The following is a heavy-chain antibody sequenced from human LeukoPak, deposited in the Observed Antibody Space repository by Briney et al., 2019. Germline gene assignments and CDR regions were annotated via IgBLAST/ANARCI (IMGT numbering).Heavy chain of an antibody. D-gene: IGHD4-23*01. Sequence: SQTLSLTCTVSGGSISSGGYYWSWIRQHPGKGLEWNGYIYYSESTYYNPSLQSRVTITVDKSKNQFSLKLGSVGAGDTAVYYCGRNSGTNDGFDIWGQRTMVPVFS. V-gene: IGHV4-31*03. CDR1: GGSISSGGYY. CDR3: GRNSGTNDGFDI. CDR2: IYYSEST. J-gene: IGHJ3*02.